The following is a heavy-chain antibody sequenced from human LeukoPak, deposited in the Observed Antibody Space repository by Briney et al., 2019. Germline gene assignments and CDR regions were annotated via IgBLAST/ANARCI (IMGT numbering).Heavy chain of an antibody. V-gene: IGHV3-33*08. Sequence: GGSLRLSCAPSGFTFSRHGMHWVRQAPGKGLEWVAVIWYDGSNKYCADSVKGRFTISRDNSKNTLDLQMNNLRAADMAVYYCARAGLRGNNWFDPWGQGTLVTVSS. CDR3: ARAGLRGNNWFDP. D-gene: IGHD2-8*02. CDR1: GFTFSRHG. J-gene: IGHJ5*02. CDR2: IWYDGSNK.